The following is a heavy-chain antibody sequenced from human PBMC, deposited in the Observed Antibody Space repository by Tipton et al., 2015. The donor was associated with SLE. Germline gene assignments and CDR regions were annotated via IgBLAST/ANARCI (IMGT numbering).Heavy chain of an antibody. J-gene: IGHJ4*02. Sequence: QSGAEVKKPGASLRVSCKASGYTFTGYFIDWVRQAPGQGPEWMGRINPNTGGTKYVQKFQGWVTMTTDTSVSTAYMEVNRLTYDDTAVYYCARGCASWYSDYWGQGTLVTVSS. V-gene: IGHV1-2*04. CDR2: INPNTGGT. CDR3: ARGCASWYSDY. D-gene: IGHD6-13*01. CDR1: GYTFTGYF.